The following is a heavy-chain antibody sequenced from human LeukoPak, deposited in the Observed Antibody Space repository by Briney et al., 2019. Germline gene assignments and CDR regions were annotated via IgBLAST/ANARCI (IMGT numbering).Heavy chain of an antibody. D-gene: IGHD3-22*01. V-gene: IGHV3-7*05. CDR1: GFTFSNYW. Sequence: GGSLRLSCTATGFTFSNYWMSWVCQTPEKGLGGVANIKLDGSETVYVDSVKGRFTISRDNAQSSLYLQMNSLRAEDTAVYYCARELSDSSGYLDIWGQGTMVTVSS. CDR2: IKLDGSET. J-gene: IGHJ3*02. CDR3: ARELSDSSGYLDI.